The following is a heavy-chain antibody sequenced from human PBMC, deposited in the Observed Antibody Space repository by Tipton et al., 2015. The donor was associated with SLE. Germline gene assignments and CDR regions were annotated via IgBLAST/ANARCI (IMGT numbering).Heavy chain of an antibody. D-gene: IGHD5-12*01. CDR2: SYYSGGT. Sequence: TLSLTCNVSGGSINSHYWSWIRQPPGKGLEWLGHSYYSGGTNYNPSLESRVTISVDASKNHFSLKLSSVTAADTAVYYCARHELVAAKADYWGQGTLVTVSS. CDR3: ARHELVAAKADY. V-gene: IGHV4-59*08. J-gene: IGHJ4*02. CDR1: GGSINSHY.